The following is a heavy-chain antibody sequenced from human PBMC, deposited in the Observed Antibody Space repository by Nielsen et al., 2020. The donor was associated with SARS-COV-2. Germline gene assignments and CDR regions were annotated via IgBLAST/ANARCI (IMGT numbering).Heavy chain of an antibody. V-gene: IGHV3-53*01. D-gene: IGHD3-22*01. CDR2: IHEDGSS. Sequence: GGSLRLSCAASGFTVSRNYMSWVRQAPGKGLAWVSVIHEDGSSYYADSVEGRFTISRDNAKNSLYLQMNSLRAEDTALYHCARDWDYYDSSGLPDIWGQGTMVTVSS. J-gene: IGHJ3*02. CDR3: ARDWDYYDSSGLPDI. CDR1: GFTVSRNY.